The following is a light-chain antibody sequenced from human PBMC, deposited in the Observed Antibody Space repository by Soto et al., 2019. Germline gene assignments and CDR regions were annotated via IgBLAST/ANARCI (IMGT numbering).Light chain of an antibody. Sequence: EIVLTQSPGTLSLSPGERATLSCRASQSVSSSYLSWYQQKPGQAPRLLIYGASSRATGIPDRFSGSGSGTELTLTISTKEPEDFAVYYCQQYGSSPLFTFGTGTKVDIK. CDR1: QSVSSSY. CDR2: GAS. J-gene: IGKJ3*01. V-gene: IGKV3-20*01. CDR3: QQYGSSPLFT.